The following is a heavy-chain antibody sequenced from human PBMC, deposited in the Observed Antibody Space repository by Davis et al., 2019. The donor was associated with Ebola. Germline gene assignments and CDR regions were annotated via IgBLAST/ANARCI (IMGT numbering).Heavy chain of an antibody. CDR2: ISTYNGNT. CDR3: ARDRAATVIEY. Sequence: ASVPVSCKASCYIFRSYGISWVRLAPGQGLDWMGWISTYNGNTKYEQHFQGRVTMTTDTSTDTAYMELRSLRSDDTAVYYCARDRAATVIEYWGQGSLVTVAS. V-gene: IGHV1-18*04. CDR1: CYIFRSYG. D-gene: IGHD6-25*01. J-gene: IGHJ4*02.